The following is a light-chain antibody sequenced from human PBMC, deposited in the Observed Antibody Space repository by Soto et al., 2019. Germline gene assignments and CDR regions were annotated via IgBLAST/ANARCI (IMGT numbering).Light chain of an antibody. J-gene: IGKJ1*01. CDR2: GAS. V-gene: IGKV3-15*01. CDR3: QQYNNWPRT. CDR1: QSVSSN. Sequence: EIVMTQSPATLSVSPGERATLSCRASQSVSSNLAWYQQKPGQAPRLLIYGASTRATGIPARFSGSGSGTAFTLTISSLQSEDFAVYYCQQYNNWPRTFGQGSKVDNK.